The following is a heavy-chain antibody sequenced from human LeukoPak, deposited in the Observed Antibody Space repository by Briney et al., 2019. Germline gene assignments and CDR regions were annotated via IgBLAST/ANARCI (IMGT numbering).Heavy chain of an antibody. J-gene: IGHJ6*03. Sequence: PGRSLRLSCAASGFTFSSYGMHWVRQAPGKGLEWVAVIWYDGSNKYYADSVKGRFTISRDNSKNTLYLQMNSLRAEDTAVYYCARGPKDMGVTGRGPSNYYYYYYMDVWGRGTTVTVSS. CDR1: GFTFSSYG. V-gene: IGHV3-33*01. D-gene: IGHD2-8*01. CDR3: ARGPKDMGVTGRGPSNYYYYYYMDV. CDR2: IWYDGSNK.